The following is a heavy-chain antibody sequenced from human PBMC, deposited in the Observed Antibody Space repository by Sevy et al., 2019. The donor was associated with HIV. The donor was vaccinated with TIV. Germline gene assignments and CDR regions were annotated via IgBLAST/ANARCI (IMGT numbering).Heavy chain of an antibody. Sequence: GGSLRLSCAASGFTFSSHAMHWVRQAPGKGLDWVAVISSDGNSQYSADSVKGRFTISRHNSKNTLYLQMDSLRVEDTAVYYCARDLISGSYSQSLDYWGQGTLVTVSS. D-gene: IGHD1-26*01. CDR3: ARDLISGSYSQSLDY. J-gene: IGHJ4*02. CDR2: ISSDGNSQ. CDR1: GFTFSSHA. V-gene: IGHV3-30*04.